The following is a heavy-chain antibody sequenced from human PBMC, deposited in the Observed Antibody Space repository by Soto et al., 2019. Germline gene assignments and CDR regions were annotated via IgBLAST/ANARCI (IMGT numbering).Heavy chain of an antibody. CDR2: VYHDGRT. J-gene: IGHJ5*02. Sequence: SETLSLTCAVSGYSISSGYQWGWIRRPPGKGPEWIGSVYHDGRTRYNPPLESRVTISVDTSKNQFSLKLNSVTVADTAMYYCARDFYGSRAAGWFDPWGQGTLVTVSS. CDR3: ARDFYGSRAAGWFDP. CDR1: GYSISSGYQ. V-gene: IGHV4-38-2*02. D-gene: IGHD3-10*01.